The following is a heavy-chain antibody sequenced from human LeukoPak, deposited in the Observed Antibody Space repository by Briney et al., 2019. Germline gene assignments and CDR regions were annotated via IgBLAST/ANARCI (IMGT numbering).Heavy chain of an antibody. J-gene: IGHJ4*02. CDR2: INRSGST. V-gene: IGHV4-34*01. CDR3: ARGGFYCGDDCYVDY. CDR1: GGSLSYYY. D-gene: IGHD2-21*02. Sequence: WETLSLTCAVYGGSLSYYYWSWIGQSPAKGLEGIGEINRSGSTNYNQSLKSRVSISVDTSKNQFSLKLSSVTAADTGIYYCARGGFYCGDDCYVDYWGQGALVTVSS.